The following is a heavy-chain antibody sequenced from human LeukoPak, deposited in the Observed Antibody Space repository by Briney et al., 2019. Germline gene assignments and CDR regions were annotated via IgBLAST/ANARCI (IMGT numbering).Heavy chain of an antibody. V-gene: IGHV3-30*02. J-gene: IGHJ4*02. CDR1: GFTFSTYG. Sequence: GGSLRLSCAASGFTFSTYGMHWVRQAPGKGLEWVAFIRYDGSNKYYADSVKGRFTISRDNSKNTLYLQMNSLRAEDTAVYSCSKDLSPMVGSKIFDYWGQGALATVSS. CDR2: IRYDGSNK. D-gene: IGHD1-26*01. CDR3: SKDLSPMVGSKIFDY.